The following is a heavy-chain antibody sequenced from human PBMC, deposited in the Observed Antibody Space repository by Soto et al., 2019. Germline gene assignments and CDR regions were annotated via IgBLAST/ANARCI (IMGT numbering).Heavy chain of an antibody. CDR1: GFSLSTSGVG. Sequence: QITLKESGPTLVKPTQTLTLTCTFSGFSLSTSGVGVGWIRQPPGKALEWLALIYWDDDKRYSPSLKSRLTIPKDTSKNPVVLTITNMHPVDTATYSCAHSRSMVHAFDIWGQGTMVTVSS. J-gene: IGHJ3*02. D-gene: IGHD3-10*01. CDR3: AHSRSMVHAFDI. CDR2: IYWDDDK. V-gene: IGHV2-5*02.